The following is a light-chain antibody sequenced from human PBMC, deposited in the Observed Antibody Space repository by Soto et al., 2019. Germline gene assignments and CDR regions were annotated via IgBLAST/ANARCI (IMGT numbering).Light chain of an antibody. CDR1: HGISNS. CDR3: QQDDDLP. Sequence: DIQMTQSPSSLSASVGDTVTITCQASHGISNSLNWCQQKPGKAPNLLICGASNLETGVPSRFRGSGSGTDFTFTISGLQPEGIAAYYCQQDDDLPFGGGTEGEIK. J-gene: IGKJ4*01. V-gene: IGKV1-33*01. CDR2: GAS.